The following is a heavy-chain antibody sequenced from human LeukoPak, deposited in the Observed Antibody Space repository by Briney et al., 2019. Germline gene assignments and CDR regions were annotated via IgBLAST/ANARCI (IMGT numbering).Heavy chain of an antibody. CDR1: GFSFGDYS. Sequence: QPGRSLRLSCTASGFSFGDYSMSWFRQAPGKGLEWVSFIRGKAYGGTTQYAASVKGRFSISRDDSKSIAYLQMNSLKTEDTAVYYCTRVKVAYCGGDCYFPDYWGQGTLVTVSS. V-gene: IGHV3-49*03. CDR3: TRVKVAYCGGDCYFPDY. CDR2: IRGKAYGGTT. D-gene: IGHD2-21*02. J-gene: IGHJ4*02.